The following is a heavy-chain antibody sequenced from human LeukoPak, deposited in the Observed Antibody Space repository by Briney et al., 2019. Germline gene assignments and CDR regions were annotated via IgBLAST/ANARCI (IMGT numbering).Heavy chain of an antibody. CDR3: ARDWGGIVATTNFDY. D-gene: IGHD5-12*01. CDR2: ISYDGSNK. CDR1: GFTFSSYP. J-gene: IGHJ4*02. Sequence: GGSLRLSCAASGFTFSSYPMNWVRQAPGKGLEWVAVISYDGSNKYYADSVKGRFTISRDNSRNTLYLQMNSLRAEDTAVYYCARDWGGIVATTNFDYWGQGTLVTVSS. V-gene: IGHV3-30*04.